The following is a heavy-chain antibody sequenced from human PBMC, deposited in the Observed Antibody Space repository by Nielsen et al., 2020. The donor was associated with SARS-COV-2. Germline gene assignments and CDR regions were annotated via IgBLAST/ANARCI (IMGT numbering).Heavy chain of an antibody. D-gene: IGHD1-26*01. Sequence: GSLRLSCTVSGGSIRSYYWTWIRQPTGKGLEWIGYIYYTGSTNYNPSLKSRVTMSVDTSKNQFSLKLRSVTAADTAVYFCATAVGATSSHDAFDIWGQGTMVTVSS. CDR2: IYYTGST. CDR1: GGSIRSYY. V-gene: IGHV4-59*08. CDR3: ATAVGATSSHDAFDI. J-gene: IGHJ3*02.